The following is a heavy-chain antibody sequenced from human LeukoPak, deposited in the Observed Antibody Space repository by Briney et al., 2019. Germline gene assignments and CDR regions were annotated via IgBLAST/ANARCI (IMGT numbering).Heavy chain of an antibody. D-gene: IGHD6-13*01. CDR3: ARHRSSRSYYYYYYMDV. CDR1: GGSISSSSYY. CDR2: IYYSGST. Sequence: SETLSLTCTVSGGSISSSSYYWGWIRQPPGKGLEWIGSIYYSGSTYYNPSLKSRVTISVDTSKNQFSLKLSSVAAADTAVYYCARHRSSRSYYYYYYMDVWGKGTTVTISS. V-gene: IGHV4-39*01. J-gene: IGHJ6*03.